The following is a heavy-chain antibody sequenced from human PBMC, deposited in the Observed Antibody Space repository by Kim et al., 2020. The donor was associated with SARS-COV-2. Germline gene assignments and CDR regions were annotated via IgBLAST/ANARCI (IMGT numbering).Heavy chain of an antibody. J-gene: IGHJ6*02. Sequence: SETLSLTCRVSGDSINSGNNYWNWIRQPAGKGLEWIGRVSSSGSTTFNPSLKRRVTISLDTSENSFSLRLSSVTAADTAVYYCARDPGPKVLIATPVVHYYGMGVWGQGTTVTVS. CDR3: ARDPGPKVLIATPVVHYYGMGV. CDR1: GDSINSGNNY. V-gene: IGHV4-61*02. CDR2: VSSSGST. D-gene: IGHD2-21*01.